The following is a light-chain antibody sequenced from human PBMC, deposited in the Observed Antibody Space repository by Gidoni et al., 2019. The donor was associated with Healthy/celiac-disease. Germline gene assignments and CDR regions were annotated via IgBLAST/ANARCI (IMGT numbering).Light chain of an antibody. CDR3: QQYNNWPL. J-gene: IGKJ1*01. Sequence: EIVMTQSPATLSVSPGESATLSCRPSQSVSSNLAWYQQKPGQAPRLLIYGASTRATGIPARFSGSGSGTEFTLTISSLQSEDFAVYYCQQYNNWPLFGQGTKVEIK. CDR2: GAS. V-gene: IGKV3-15*01. CDR1: QSVSSN.